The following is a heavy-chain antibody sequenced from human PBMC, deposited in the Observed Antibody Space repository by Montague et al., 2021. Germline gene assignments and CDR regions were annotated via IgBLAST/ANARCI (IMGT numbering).Heavy chain of an antibody. Sequence: PDRKNTGYAQRFQGRVTMTRNTSISTAYMELSSLRSEDTAVYYCARGRITMVRGVIIDNLFDYWGQGTLVTVSS. CDR2: PDRKNT. CDR3: ARGRITMVRGVIIDNLFDY. J-gene: IGHJ4*02. V-gene: IGHV1-8*01. D-gene: IGHD3-10*01.